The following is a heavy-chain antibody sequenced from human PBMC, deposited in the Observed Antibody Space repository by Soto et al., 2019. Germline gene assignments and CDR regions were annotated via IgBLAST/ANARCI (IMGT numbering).Heavy chain of an antibody. CDR2: INPSGDST. V-gene: IGHV1-46*02. Sequence: SVKVSCKAAGYTYNAYSMHWVRQAPGQGLEWMGMINPSGDSTTYAQNFQGRVTMTRDTSTTTVYMELSGLRSEDTAVYYCARDWALDYWGQGTLVTVPQ. CDR1: GYTYNAYS. D-gene: IGHD7-27*01. CDR3: ARDWALDY. J-gene: IGHJ4*02.